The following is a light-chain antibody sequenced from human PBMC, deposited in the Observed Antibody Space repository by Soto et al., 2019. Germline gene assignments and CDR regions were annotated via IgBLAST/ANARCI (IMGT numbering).Light chain of an antibody. J-gene: IGKJ2*01. CDR3: QQYNNWPPFMYT. CDR1: QTIYTN. CDR2: GAS. V-gene: IGKV3-15*01. Sequence: EILMTQSPLTLSLTPGERATLSCRASQTIYTNLAWYQQKVGQAPRLLIYGASTRATGIPVRFSGSGSGTEFTLTISSLQSEDFAVYYCQQYNNWPPFMYTFGQGTKVEIK.